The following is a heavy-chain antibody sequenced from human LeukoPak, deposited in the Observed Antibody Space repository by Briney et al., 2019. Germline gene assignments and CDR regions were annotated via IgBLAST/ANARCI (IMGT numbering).Heavy chain of an antibody. CDR1: GFTFSSYA. V-gene: IGHV3-30*14. CDR3: ARSWYWDDY. D-gene: IGHD6-13*01. Sequence: PGGSLRLSCAASGFTFSSYAMHWVRQAPGKGLEWVAVISYDGSNKYYADSVKGRFTISRDNSKSTLYLQMNSLRAEDTAVYYCARSWYWDDYWGQGTLVTVSS. CDR2: ISYDGSNK. J-gene: IGHJ4*02.